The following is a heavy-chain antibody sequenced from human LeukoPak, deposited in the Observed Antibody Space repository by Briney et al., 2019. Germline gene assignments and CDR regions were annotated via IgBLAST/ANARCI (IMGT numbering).Heavy chain of an antibody. J-gene: IGHJ4*02. V-gene: IGHV4-34*01. CDR3: ARLDSSGYYYDY. Sequence: SETLPLTCAVYGGSFSGYYWSWIRQPPGKGLEWIGEINHSGSTNYNPSLKSRVTISVDTSKNQFSLKLSSVTAADTAVYYCARLDSSGYYYDYWGQGTLVTVSS. CDR2: INHSGST. CDR1: GGSFSGYY. D-gene: IGHD3-22*01.